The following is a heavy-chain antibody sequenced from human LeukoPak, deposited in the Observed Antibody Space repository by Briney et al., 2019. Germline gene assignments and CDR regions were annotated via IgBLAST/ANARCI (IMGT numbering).Heavy chain of an antibody. CDR2: IYYSGTT. Sequence: PSQTLSLTCSVSGGSISSGDYYWNWIRQPPGKGLEWIGYIYYSGTTNYNPSLKSRVTISVDTSKTQFSLNLSSVTAADTAVYYFTRWNYYGSGRRQFDYWGQGTLVTVSS. CDR3: TRWNYYGSGRRQFDY. J-gene: IGHJ4*02. D-gene: IGHD3-10*01. V-gene: IGHV4-30-4*01. CDR1: GGSISSGDYY.